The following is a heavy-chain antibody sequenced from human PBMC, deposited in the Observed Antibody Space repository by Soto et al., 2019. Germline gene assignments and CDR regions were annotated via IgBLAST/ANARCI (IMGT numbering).Heavy chain of an antibody. V-gene: IGHV4-4*02. CDR1: GGSISSSNW. J-gene: IGHJ6*02. D-gene: IGHD2-15*01. CDR2: IYHSGST. CDR3: ARDIVVVVAATPWPDYYYYYYGMDV. Sequence: QVQLQESGPGLVKPSGTLSLTCAVSGGSISSSNWWSWVRQPPGKGLEWIGEIYHSGSTNYNPSLKSRVTISVDKSKNQFSLKLSSVTAADTAVYYCARDIVVVVAATPWPDYYYYYYGMDVWGQGTTVTVSS.